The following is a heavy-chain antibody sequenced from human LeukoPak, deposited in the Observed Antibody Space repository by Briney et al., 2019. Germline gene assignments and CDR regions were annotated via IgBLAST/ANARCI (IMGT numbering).Heavy chain of an antibody. Sequence: PGGSLRLSCAASGSTFGSYTMNWVRQTPGKGLEWVSYISGSSSTIYYADSVKGRFTISRDNAKNSLYLQMNSLRAEDTAVYYCARYCSSTSCFRYWGQGTLVTVSS. CDR2: ISGSSSTI. CDR1: GSTFGSYT. J-gene: IGHJ4*02. CDR3: ARYCSSTSCFRY. V-gene: IGHV3-48*01. D-gene: IGHD2-2*01.